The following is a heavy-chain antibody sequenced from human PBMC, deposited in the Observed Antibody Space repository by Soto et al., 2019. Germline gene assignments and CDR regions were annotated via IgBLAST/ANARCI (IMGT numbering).Heavy chain of an antibody. V-gene: IGHV4-59*01. D-gene: IGHD3-3*01. J-gene: IGHJ6*02. CDR2: GST. CDR3: ARWSTLTTYGMDV. Sequence: GSTNYNPSLKSRVTISVDTSKNQFSLKLSYVTAADTAVYYCARWSTLTTYGMDVWGQGTTVTVSS.